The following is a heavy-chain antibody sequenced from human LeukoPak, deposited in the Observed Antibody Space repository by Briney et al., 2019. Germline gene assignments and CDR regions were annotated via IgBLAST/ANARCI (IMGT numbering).Heavy chain of an antibody. J-gene: IGHJ4*02. CDR1: GFTFDDFA. CDR3: AKGLEVAASGYFDY. Sequence: GGSLRLSCAPSGFTFDDFAMHWVRRAPGKGLEWVSGISWNSRSIGYADSVKGRFTTSRDNANNSLSLQLSSLRAEDTALYYCAKGLEVAASGYFDYWGQGTLVTVSS. V-gene: IGHV3-9*01. D-gene: IGHD5-24*01. CDR2: ISWNSRSI.